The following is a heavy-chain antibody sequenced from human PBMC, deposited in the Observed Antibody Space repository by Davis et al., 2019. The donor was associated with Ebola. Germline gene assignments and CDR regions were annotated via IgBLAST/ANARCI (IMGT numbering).Heavy chain of an antibody. CDR2: INHSGRT. D-gene: IGHD3-22*01. CDR3: ARDWVGYYYQY. J-gene: IGHJ4*02. Sequence: PSETLSLTCAVYRESFSGDYWTWTRQSPGKGMEWIGEINHSGRTYYNPSLNGRVTISLDTSKRQVSLKLTSVTAADTAVYYCARDWVGYYYQYWGPGALVTVSS. CDR1: RESFSGDY. V-gene: IGHV4-34*01.